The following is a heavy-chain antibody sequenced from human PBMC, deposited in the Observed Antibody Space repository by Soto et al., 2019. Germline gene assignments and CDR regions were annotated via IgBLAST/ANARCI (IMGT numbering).Heavy chain of an antibody. D-gene: IGHD2-15*01. J-gene: IGHJ5*02. CDR2: IIPIFGTA. CDR1: GGTFSSYA. V-gene: IGHV1-69*13. Sequence: SVKVSCKASGGTFSSYAISWVRQAPGQGLEWMGGIIPIFGTANYAQKFQGRVTITADESTSTAYMELSSLRSEDTAVYYCARDLPCSSGGSCYSRNWFDPWGQGTLVTVSS. CDR3: ARDLPCSSGGSCYSRNWFDP.